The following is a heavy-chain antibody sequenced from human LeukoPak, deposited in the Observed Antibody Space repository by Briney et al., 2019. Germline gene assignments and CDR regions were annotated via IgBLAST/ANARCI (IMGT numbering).Heavy chain of an antibody. J-gene: IGHJ4*02. Sequence: GGSLRLSCAASGFTFSSYAMSWVRQAPGKGLKWVSAISGSGGSTYYADSVKGRFTISRDNSKNTLYLQMNSLRAEDTAVYYCAKFLPTHIVVANYYFDYWGQGTLVTVSS. CDR2: ISGSGGST. CDR1: GFTFSSYA. CDR3: AKFLPTHIVVANYYFDY. V-gene: IGHV3-23*01. D-gene: IGHD2-21*01.